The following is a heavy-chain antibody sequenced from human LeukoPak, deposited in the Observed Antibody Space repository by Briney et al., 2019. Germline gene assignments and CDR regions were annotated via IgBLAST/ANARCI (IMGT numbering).Heavy chain of an antibody. V-gene: IGHV4-4*07. J-gene: IGHJ4*02. CDR3: ARGGSNFDY. CDR1: GGYISSYY. Sequence: SETLSLTCTVSGGYISSYYWSWVRQPAGGGLEWIGRIYSSGSTNYNPSLKSRVTMSVETSKNQFSLKVSSVTAADTAVYYCARGGSNFDYWGQGTLVTVSS. CDR2: IYSSGST.